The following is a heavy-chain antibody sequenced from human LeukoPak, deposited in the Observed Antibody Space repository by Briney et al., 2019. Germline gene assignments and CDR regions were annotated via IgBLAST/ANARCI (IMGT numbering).Heavy chain of an antibody. D-gene: IGHD3-10*01. CDR3: ARGNGEFPNNWFDP. CDR2: MNPNSGKT. CDR1: GYTFTGYY. V-gene: IGHV1-8*03. J-gene: IGHJ5*02. Sequence: ASVRVSCKASGYTFTGYYIHWVRQAPGQGLEWMGWMNPNSGKTGYAQKFQGRVTITADKSTSTAYMELSSLRSEDTAVYYCARGNGEFPNNWFDPWGQGTLVTVSS.